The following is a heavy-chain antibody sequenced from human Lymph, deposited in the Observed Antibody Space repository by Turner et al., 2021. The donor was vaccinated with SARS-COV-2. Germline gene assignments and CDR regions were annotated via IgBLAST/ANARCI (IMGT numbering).Heavy chain of an antibody. CDR3: AKDVYRSTFRDYYYGMNV. CDR2: STWNSGTI. Sequence: EVQLSESGGGLVQPARSMRLSGAACGLTCDDYAMHWGRQAPGKGLEWVSGSTWNSGTIGYADSVKGRFPISRDNAKNSLYLQMNRLRAEDTALYYCAKDVYRSTFRDYYYGMNVWGQGTTVTVSS. D-gene: IGHD6-13*01. CDR1: GLTCDDYA. V-gene: IGHV3-9*01. J-gene: IGHJ6*02.